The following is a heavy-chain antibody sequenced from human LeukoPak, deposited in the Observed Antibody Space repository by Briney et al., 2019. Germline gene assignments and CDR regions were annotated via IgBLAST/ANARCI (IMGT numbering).Heavy chain of an antibody. Sequence: SETLSLTCAVSGVSISSSEWWIWVRQPPGKGLEWIGEINHSGSTNYNPSLKSRVTISVDTSKNQFSLKLSSVTAADTAVYYCARGVGAKTTFDYWGQGTLVTVSS. CDR1: GVSISSSEW. V-gene: IGHV4-4*02. J-gene: IGHJ4*02. CDR2: INHSGST. CDR3: ARGVGAKTTFDY. D-gene: IGHD1-26*01.